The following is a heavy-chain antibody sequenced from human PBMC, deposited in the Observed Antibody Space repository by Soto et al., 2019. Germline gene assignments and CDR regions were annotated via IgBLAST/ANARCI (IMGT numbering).Heavy chain of an antibody. CDR1: GFTFSSYA. D-gene: IGHD2-15*01. CDR3: ARAGCDGGSCYTLVGLRYGMDV. J-gene: IGHJ6*02. Sequence: QVQLVESGGGVVQTGRSLRLSCAASGFTFSSYAMHWVRQAPGKGLEWVAVISYDGSNKYYADSVKGRFTISRDNSKNTLSLQMNSLRAEDTAVYYCARAGCDGGSCYTLVGLRYGMDVWGQGTTVTVSS. V-gene: IGHV3-30-3*01. CDR2: ISYDGSNK.